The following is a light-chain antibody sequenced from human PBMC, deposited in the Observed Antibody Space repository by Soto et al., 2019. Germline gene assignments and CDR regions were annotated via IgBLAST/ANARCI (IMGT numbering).Light chain of an antibody. Sequence: DITLTQSPSFLSASVGDRVTITCRASQGISSYLAWYQQKPGKAPKLLIYAASTLQSGVPSRFSGSGSGTEFTLTISSLQPEDFATYYCQQLNSCPITFGQGTRLEIK. CDR3: QQLNSCPIT. V-gene: IGKV1-9*01. CDR2: AAS. J-gene: IGKJ5*01. CDR1: QGISSY.